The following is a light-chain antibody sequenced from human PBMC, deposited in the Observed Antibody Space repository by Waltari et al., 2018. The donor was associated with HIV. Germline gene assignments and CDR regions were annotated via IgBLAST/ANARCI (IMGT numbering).Light chain of an antibody. CDR3: AAYAGNNIVI. Sequence: QSALTQPPSASGSPGPSVTVSCTGTSRDIGYFNYVSWYQQHPGKAPKLLIYDVNKRPSGVPDRFSASKSGATASLTVSGLLAEDEADYYCAAYAGNNIVIFGGGTKVTV. CDR2: DVN. J-gene: IGLJ2*01. V-gene: IGLV2-8*01. CDR1: SRDIGYFNY.